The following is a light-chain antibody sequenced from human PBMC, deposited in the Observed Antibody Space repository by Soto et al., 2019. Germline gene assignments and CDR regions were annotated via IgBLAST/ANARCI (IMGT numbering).Light chain of an antibody. CDR1: QSISTW. CDR2: KAS. J-gene: IGKJ2*01. CDR3: QQHNSFSRT. V-gene: IGKV1-5*03. Sequence: DIQMTQSPSTLSASVGDRVAITCRASQSISTWLAWYQQKSGKAPKLLIYKASTLESGVPARFSGSGSGTEFTLTISSLQPDDFATYYCQQHNSFSRTFGQGTKLEIK.